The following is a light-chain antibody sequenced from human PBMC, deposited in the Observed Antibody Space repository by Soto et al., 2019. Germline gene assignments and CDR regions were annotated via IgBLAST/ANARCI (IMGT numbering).Light chain of an antibody. Sequence: DIQMTQSPSTLSASVGDRVTITCRASQSVSPWLAWYQQKPGKAPKLLIYKASTLESGVPSRFSGSGSGTEFTLTISCLQPDDFATYYCQQYNSDPWTFGQGTKVEIK. CDR3: QQYNSDPWT. V-gene: IGKV1-5*03. J-gene: IGKJ1*01. CDR2: KAS. CDR1: QSVSPW.